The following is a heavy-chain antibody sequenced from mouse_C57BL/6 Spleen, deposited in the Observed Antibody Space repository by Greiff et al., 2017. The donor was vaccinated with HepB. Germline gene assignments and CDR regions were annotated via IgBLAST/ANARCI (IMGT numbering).Heavy chain of an antibody. D-gene: IGHD1-1*01. CDR1: GYAFTNYL. CDR2: INPGSGGT. CDR3: ARRDYYGSSYYAMDY. Sequence: VQLQQSGAELVRPGTSVKVSCKASGYAFTNYLIEWVKQRPGQGLEWIGVINPGSGGTNYNEKFKGKATLTADKSSSTAYMQLSSLTSEDSAVYFCARRDYYGSSYYAMDYWGQVTSVTVSS. J-gene: IGHJ4*01. V-gene: IGHV1-54*01.